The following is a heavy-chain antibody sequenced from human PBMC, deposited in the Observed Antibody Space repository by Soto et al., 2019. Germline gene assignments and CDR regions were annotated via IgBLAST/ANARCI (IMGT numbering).Heavy chain of an antibody. D-gene: IGHD4-17*01. CDR1: GFTFSDYY. V-gene: IGHV3-11*01. CDR3: ARDGGYGDYPQNYWYFDL. J-gene: IGHJ2*01. CDR2: ISSSGSTI. Sequence: QVQLVESGGGLVKPGGSLRLSCAASGFTFSDYYMSWIRQAPGKGLEWVSYISSSGSTIYYADSVKGRFTISRDTAKTSLYLQMNSLRDEDTAVYYCARDGGYGDYPQNYWYFDLWGRGTLVTVSS.